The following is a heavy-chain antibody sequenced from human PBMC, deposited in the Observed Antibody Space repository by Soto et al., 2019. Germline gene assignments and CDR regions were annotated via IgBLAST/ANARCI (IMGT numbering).Heavy chain of an antibody. J-gene: IGHJ4*02. CDR3: ARDSYDGLDY. CDR2: IHYSGTT. V-gene: IGHV4-61*01. CDR1: GGSISSSSCC. Sequence: PSETLSLTCTVSGGSISSSSCCWIWIRQPPGKGLEWIGYIHYSGTTNHNPSLKSRVTISVDRSKNQFSLKVSSVTAADTAVYYCARDSYDGLDYWGQGTLVSVSS. D-gene: IGHD5-12*01.